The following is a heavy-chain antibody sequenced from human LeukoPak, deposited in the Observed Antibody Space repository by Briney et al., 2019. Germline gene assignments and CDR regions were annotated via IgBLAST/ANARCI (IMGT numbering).Heavy chain of an antibody. CDR1: GDSISSSYYY. CDR2: MFYSGST. D-gene: IGHD6-13*01. V-gene: IGHV4-39*01. CDR3: ARSYGYSSSWYGSDWFDP. J-gene: IGHJ5*02. Sequence: SETLSLTCTVSGDSISSSYYYWGWIRQPPGRGLEWIGSMFYSGSTYYNPSLKSRVTISVDTSKNQFSLKLNSVTAADAALYYCARSYGYSSSWYGSDWFDPWGQGTLVTVSS.